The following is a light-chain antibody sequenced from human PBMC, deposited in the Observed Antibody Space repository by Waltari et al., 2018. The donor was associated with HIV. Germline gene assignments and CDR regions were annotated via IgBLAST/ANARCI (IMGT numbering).Light chain of an antibody. CDR1: QDIRNF. V-gene: IGKV1-33*01. CDR2: DAS. CDR3: QQYDDLPIT. Sequence: EIQMTQSPSSLSASIGDRVTITCQASQDIRNFLNWYQQKAGKAPELLIHDASKLETGVPSRFSCSGSGTHFTLTISSLQPEDIATYFCQQYDDLPITFGPGTKLEVK. J-gene: IGKJ3*01.